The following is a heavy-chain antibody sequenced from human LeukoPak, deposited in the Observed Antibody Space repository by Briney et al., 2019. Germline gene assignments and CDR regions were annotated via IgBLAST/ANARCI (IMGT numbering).Heavy chain of an antibody. CDR1: GFTFDDYG. V-gene: IGHV3-20*04. CDR3: ARDKLRGVIDD. J-gene: IGHJ4*02. CDR2: SKCNGGST. D-gene: IGHD3-10*01. Sequence: GGPLRHPCAASGFTFDDYGMRWLRQPPGKGLEWVSGSKCNGGSTAYADSVNSRFTISRDNAKNSLYLQMNSLRAEDTALYYCARDKLRGVIDDWGQGTLVTVSS.